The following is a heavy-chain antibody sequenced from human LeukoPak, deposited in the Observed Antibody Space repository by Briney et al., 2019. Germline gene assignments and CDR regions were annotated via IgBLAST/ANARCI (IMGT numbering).Heavy chain of an antibody. J-gene: IGHJ4*02. CDR2: IWYDGSNK. CDR1: GFTFSSYG. V-gene: IGHV3-33*01. CDR3: ASRRGGIVGDY. D-gene: IGHD2-15*01. Sequence: GRSLRLSCAASGFTFSSYGMHWVRQAPGKGLEWVAPIWYDGSNKYYADSVKGRFTISRDNSKNTVYLQMNSLRAEDTAVYYCASRRGGIVGDYWGQGTLVTVSS.